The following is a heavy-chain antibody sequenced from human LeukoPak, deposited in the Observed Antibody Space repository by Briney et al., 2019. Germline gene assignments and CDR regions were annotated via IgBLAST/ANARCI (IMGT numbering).Heavy chain of an antibody. V-gene: IGHV4-4*07. CDR1: GGSISSYY. D-gene: IGHD3-10*01. CDR3: AREGSAYYYGSAEFVP. J-gene: IGHJ5*02. CDR2: IYTSGST. Sequence: PSETLSLTCTVSGGSISSYYWSWIRQPAGKGLEWIGRIYTSGSTNYNPSLKSRVTMSVDTSKNQFSLKLSSVTAADTAVYYCAREGSAYYYGSAEFVPWGQGTLVTVSS.